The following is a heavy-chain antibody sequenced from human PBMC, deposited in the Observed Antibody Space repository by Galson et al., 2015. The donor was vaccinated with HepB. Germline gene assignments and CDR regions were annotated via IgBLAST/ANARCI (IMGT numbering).Heavy chain of an antibody. CDR3: AKDFILIGFDI. CDR2: ISHDGGNK. J-gene: IGHJ3*02. V-gene: IGHV3-30-3*01. CDR1: GFAFSRYS. Sequence: VRLSCAASGFAFSRYSMHWVRQAPGKGLEWVALISHDGGNKYYADSFKGRVTISRDNVNNTVYLQMNSLRAEDTAVYYCAKDFILIGFDIWGQGSLVIVSS.